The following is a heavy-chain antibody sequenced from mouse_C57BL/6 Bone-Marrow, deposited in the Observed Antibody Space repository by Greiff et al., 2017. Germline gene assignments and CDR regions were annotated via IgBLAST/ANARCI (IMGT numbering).Heavy chain of an antibody. Sequence: EVQLVESGPGLVKPSQSLSLTCSVTGYSITSGYYWNWIRQFPGNKLEWMGYISYDGSNNYNPSLKNRISITRDTSKNQFFLKLNSVTTEDTATFDCARDGYDHYWGQGTTLTVAS. CDR3: ARDGYDHY. D-gene: IGHD2-2*01. CDR1: GYSITSGYY. V-gene: IGHV3-6*01. J-gene: IGHJ2*01. CDR2: ISYDGSN.